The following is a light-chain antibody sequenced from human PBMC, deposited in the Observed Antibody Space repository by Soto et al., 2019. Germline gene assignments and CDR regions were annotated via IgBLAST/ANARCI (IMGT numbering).Light chain of an antibody. CDR1: QGIDTS. Sequence: IRLIQNPSSLSSSVGDRVTITCRASQGIDTSLAWYQQKQGKAPKLLIYAVSNFQSGVPSRFSGSGSGTHFTLTISSLQPEDFATDYCPQLHGYPITFAEGTILEIK. J-gene: IGKJ5*01. CDR3: PQLHGYPIT. V-gene: IGKV1-9*01. CDR2: AVS.